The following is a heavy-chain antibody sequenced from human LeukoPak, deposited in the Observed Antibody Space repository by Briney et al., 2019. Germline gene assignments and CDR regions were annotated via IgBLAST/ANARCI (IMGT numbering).Heavy chain of an antibody. CDR3: ARGLWVSSIHGYYFDY. CDR2: INHSGST. V-gene: IGHV4-34*01. Sequence: PSDTLSLTCAVSGGSFSGYYWSWLRQPPGKGLEGIGEINHSGSTNYNPSLTRRVTISVESSKHQFSLRLSSVTAADTAVYYCARGLWVSSIHGYYFDYWGQGTLVTVSS. J-gene: IGHJ4*02. D-gene: IGHD2-2*01. CDR1: GGSFSGYY.